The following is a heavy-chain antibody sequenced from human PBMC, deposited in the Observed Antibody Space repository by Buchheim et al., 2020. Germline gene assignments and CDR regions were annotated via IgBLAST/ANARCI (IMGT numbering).Heavy chain of an antibody. CDR2: ISYSGST. Sequence: QVQLQESGPGLVKPSETLSLTCTVSGGAISSYSWTWIRQPPGRGLEWIGYISYSGSTNYNPSLKGRGTISVDTSKKQISLKLSSVTAADTAVYYCASLAAAGTDLWFDTWGQGTL. D-gene: IGHD6-13*01. J-gene: IGHJ5*02. CDR3: ASLAAAGTDLWFDT. CDR1: GGAISSYS. V-gene: IGHV4-59*01.